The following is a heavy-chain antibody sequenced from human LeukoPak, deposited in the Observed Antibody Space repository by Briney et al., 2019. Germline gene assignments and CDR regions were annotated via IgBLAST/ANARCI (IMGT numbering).Heavy chain of an antibody. CDR2: IKGDGSET. Sequence: LGESLKISCVASGSGFTFSEFWMGWVRQAPGERLEWVANIKGDGSETYYVDSVKGRFTISRDNAKNSVYLQMNSLTADDTSLYRCAREAYCGGPSCFAVNYMDVWGKGTTVTVSS. J-gene: IGHJ6*03. CDR1: GSGFTFSEFW. D-gene: IGHD2-2*01. V-gene: IGHV3-7*01. CDR3: AREAYCGGPSCFAVNYMDV.